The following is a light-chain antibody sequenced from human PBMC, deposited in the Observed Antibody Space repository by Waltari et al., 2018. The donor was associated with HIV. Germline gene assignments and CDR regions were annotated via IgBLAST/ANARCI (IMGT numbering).Light chain of an antibody. J-gene: IGLJ1*01. V-gene: IGLV2-23*02. CDR1: SSDVGNYNL. Sequence: QSALTQPAPASGSPGQSITISCIGTSSDVGNYNLVSWYQQHPGKAPKLMIYEVSKRPSGVSNRFSGSKAGNTASLTISGLQADDEADYYCCSYATSSTSLYVFGTGTKVTVL. CDR3: CSYATSSTSLYV. CDR2: EVS.